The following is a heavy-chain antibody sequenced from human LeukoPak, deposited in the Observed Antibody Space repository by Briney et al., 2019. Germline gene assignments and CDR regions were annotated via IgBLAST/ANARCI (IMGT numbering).Heavy chain of an antibody. Sequence: PGRSLRLSCAASGFTFISYGMHWVRQAPGKGLEWVAVIWYDGSNKYYADSVKGRFTISRDNSKNTLYLQMNSLRAEDTAVYYCARGGSSGATYFDYWGQGTLVTVSS. V-gene: IGHV3-33*01. D-gene: IGHD6-19*01. CDR2: IWYDGSNK. CDR3: ARGGSSGATYFDY. CDR1: GFTFISYG. J-gene: IGHJ4*02.